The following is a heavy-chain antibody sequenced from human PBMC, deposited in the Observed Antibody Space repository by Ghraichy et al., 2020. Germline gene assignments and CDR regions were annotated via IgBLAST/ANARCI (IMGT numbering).Heavy chain of an antibody. CDR3: ARGIYSYGPRPRRPYFDY. Sequence: LSCAVYGGSFSGYYWSWIRQPPGKGLEWIGEINHSGSTNYNPSLKSRVTISVDTSKNQFSLKLSSVTAADTAVYYCARGIYSYGPRPRRPYFDYWGQGTLVTVSS. CDR2: INHSGST. D-gene: IGHD5-18*01. CDR1: GGSFSGYY. J-gene: IGHJ4*02. V-gene: IGHV4-34*01.